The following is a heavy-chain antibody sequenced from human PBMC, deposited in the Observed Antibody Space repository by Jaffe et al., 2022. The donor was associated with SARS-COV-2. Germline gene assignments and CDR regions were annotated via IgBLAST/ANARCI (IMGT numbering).Heavy chain of an antibody. CDR3: AREELSSGPGAFDY. D-gene: IGHD6-19*01. V-gene: IGHV3-30*04. J-gene: IGHJ4*02. CDR1: GFTFSSYA. Sequence: QVQLVESGGGVVQPGRSLRLSCAASGFTFSSYAMHWVRQAPGKGLEWVAVISYDGSNKYYADSVKGRFTISRDNSKNTLYLQMNSLRAEDTAVYYCAREELSSGPGAFDYWGQGTLVTVSS. CDR2: ISYDGSNK.